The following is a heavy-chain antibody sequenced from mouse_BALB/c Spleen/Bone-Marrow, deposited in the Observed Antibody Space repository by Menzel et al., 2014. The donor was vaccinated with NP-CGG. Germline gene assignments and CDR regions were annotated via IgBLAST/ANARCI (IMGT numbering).Heavy chain of an antibody. CDR3: ASDYDYFDY. CDR2: ISSGSSTI. J-gene: IGHJ2*01. D-gene: IGHD2-4*01. V-gene: IGHV5-17*02. CDR1: GFTFSSFG. Sequence: EVQLVESGGGLVQPGGSRKLSCAASGFTFSSFGMHWVRQAPEKGLEWVAYISSGSSTIYYADTVKGRFTISRDNPKNTLFLQMTSLRSEDTAMYYCASDYDYFDYWGQGTTLTVSS.